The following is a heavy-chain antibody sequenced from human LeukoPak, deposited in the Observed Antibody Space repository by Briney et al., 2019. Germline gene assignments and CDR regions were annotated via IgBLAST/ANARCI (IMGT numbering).Heavy chain of an antibody. CDR3: ARALGVRGVRHDY. Sequence: GASVKVSCKASGYTFTGYYMHWVRQAPGQGLEWMGWINPNSGGTNYAQKFQGRATMTRDTSISTAYMELSRLRSDDTAVYYCARALGVRGVRHDYWGQGTLVTVSS. CDR1: GYTFTGYY. CDR2: INPNSGGT. D-gene: IGHD3-10*01. V-gene: IGHV1-2*02. J-gene: IGHJ4*02.